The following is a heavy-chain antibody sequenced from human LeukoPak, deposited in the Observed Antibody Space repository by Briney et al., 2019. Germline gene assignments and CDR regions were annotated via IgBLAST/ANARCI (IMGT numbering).Heavy chain of an antibody. J-gene: IGHJ3*02. V-gene: IGHV3-13*01. CDR1: GFTFSTYD. D-gene: IGHD3-16*01. Sequence: GGSLRLSCAASGFTFSTYDMHWVRQTTGKGLECVSAIGTAGDTYYPGSVKGRFTISRENAKNSLYLQMNSLRAGDTAVYYCAGSNPITFGGVTRSDAFEIWGQGTMVTVSS. CDR3: AGSNPITFGGVTRSDAFEI. CDR2: IGTAGDT.